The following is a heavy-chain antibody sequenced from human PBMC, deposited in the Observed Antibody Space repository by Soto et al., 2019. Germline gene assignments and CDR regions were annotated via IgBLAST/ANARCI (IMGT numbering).Heavy chain of an antibody. Sequence: EVQLVESGGGLIQPGGSLRLSCAASGFTVSNNYMTWVRQAPGTGLEWVSVMYSGGTATSYADSVKGRFTVSRDSSKNTVSLQLDSLKADDTAVYYCARGVPVGAIGRFYFDAWGQGTLVTVSS. D-gene: IGHD1-26*01. CDR2: MYSGGTAT. CDR3: ARGVPVGAIGRFYFDA. J-gene: IGHJ4*02. V-gene: IGHV3-53*01. CDR1: GFTVSNNY.